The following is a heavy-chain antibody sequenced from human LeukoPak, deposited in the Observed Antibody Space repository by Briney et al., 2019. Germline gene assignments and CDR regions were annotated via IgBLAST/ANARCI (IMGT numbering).Heavy chain of an antibody. D-gene: IGHD1-26*01. V-gene: IGHV3-74*01. J-gene: IGHJ5*01. CDR1: GFTFRNYW. CDR3: VRDWDHFDFDS. CDR2: IKGDGTHT. Sequence: PGGSLRLSCVGSGFTFRNYWMHWVRQAPGKGLVWVSRIKGDGTHTIYADSVKGRFSISRDNAKSTLYLQMRSLRADDTAVYYCVRDWDHFDFDSWGQGTLVTVSS.